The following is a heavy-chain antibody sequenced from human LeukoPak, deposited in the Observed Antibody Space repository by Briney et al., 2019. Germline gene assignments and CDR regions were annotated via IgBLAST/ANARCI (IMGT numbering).Heavy chain of an antibody. CDR2: ISWNSGSI. CDR3: AKTDRPLVVVSSPHYFDY. CDR1: GFTFDDYA. J-gene: IGHJ4*02. D-gene: IGHD3-22*01. Sequence: PGGSLRLSCAASGFTFDDYAMHWVRHAPGKGLEWVSGISWNSGSIGYADSVKGRFTISRDNAKNSLYLQMNSLRAEDTALYYCAKTDRPLVVVSSPHYFDYWGQGTLVTVSS. V-gene: IGHV3-9*01.